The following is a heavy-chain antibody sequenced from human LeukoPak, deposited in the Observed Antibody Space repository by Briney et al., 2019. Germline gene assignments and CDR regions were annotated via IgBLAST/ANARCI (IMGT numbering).Heavy chain of an antibody. J-gene: IGHJ6*02. CDR1: GGSISSYY. Sequence: PSETLSLTCTVSGGSISSYYWSWIRQPPGKGLEWIGYIYYSGSTNYNPSLKSRVTISVDTSKNQFSLKLSSVTAADTAVYYCARESYYDSSGYYDYYYGMDVWGQGTTVTVSS. CDR2: IYYSGST. V-gene: IGHV4-59*01. CDR3: ARESYYDSSGYYDYYYGMDV. D-gene: IGHD3-22*01.